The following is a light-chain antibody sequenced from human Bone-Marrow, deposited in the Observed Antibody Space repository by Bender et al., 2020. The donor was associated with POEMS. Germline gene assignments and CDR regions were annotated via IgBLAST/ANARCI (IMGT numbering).Light chain of an antibody. CDR3: QSYDSSLSTYV. J-gene: IGLJ1*01. CDR1: SSDVGSYNL. Sequence: QSALTQPASVSGSPGQSITISCTGTSSDVGSYNLVSWYQQHPGKAPKLIIYEGSQRPSGVSNRFSGSKSGNTASLTISGLQAEDEADYYCQSYDSSLSTYVFGPGTRVTVL. CDR2: EGS. V-gene: IGLV2-14*02.